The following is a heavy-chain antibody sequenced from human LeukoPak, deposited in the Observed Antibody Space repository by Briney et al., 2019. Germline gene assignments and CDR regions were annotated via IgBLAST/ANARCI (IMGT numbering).Heavy chain of an antibody. CDR2: ISSSSSYI. CDR3: ARDSVTVLTPDNWFFDA. V-gene: IGHV3-21*01. Sequence: GGSLRLSCVASGFTFRSHDMNWVRQAPGKGLEWVSSISSSSSYIYYGDSVKGRFTISRDNAKNSLCLQMHSLRAEDTAVYYCARDSVTVLTPDNWFFDAWGRGTLVTVSS. D-gene: IGHD4-23*01. CDR1: GFTFRSHD. J-gene: IGHJ2*01.